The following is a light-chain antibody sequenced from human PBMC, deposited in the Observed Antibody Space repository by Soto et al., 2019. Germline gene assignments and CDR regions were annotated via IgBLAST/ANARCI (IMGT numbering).Light chain of an antibody. CDR1: SSDVCGYNY. Sequence: QSALTQPSSVCGSPGQSFTISCTGTSSDVCGYNYVSWYQQHPGKAPKLMIYEVSNRPSGVSNRFSGSKSGNTASLTISGLQAQDEADYYCSSYTSSSTQVFGTGTKVTV. CDR2: EVS. J-gene: IGLJ1*01. V-gene: IGLV2-14*01. CDR3: SSYTSSSTQV.